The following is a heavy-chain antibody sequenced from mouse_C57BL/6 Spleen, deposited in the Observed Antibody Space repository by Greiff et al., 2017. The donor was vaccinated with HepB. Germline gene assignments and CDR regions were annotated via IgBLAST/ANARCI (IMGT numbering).Heavy chain of an antibody. CDR1: GFTFSSYA. V-gene: IGHV5-4*01. J-gene: IGHJ1*03. CDR2: ISDGGSYT. CDR3: ARDEGDYGNYGYFDV. Sequence: EVKLVESGGGLVKPGGSLKLSCAASGFTFSSYAMSWVRQTPEKRLEWVATISDGGSYTYYPDNVKGRFTISRDNAKNNLYLQMSHLKSEDTAMYYCARDEGDYGNYGYFDVWGTGTTVTVSS. D-gene: IGHD2-1*01.